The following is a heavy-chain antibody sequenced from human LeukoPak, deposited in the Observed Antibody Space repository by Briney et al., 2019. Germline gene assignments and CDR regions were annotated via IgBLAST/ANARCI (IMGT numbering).Heavy chain of an antibody. CDR1: GFTVSSNY. CDR3: ARGPDDYGDYRARFDY. CDR2: IYGGGST. D-gene: IGHD4-17*01. Sequence: PGGSLRLSCAASGFTVSSNYMSWVRQAPGKGLEWVSVIYGGGSTYYADSVKGRFTISRDNSKNTLYLQMNSLRAEDTAVYYCARGPDDYGDYRARFDYWGQGTLVTVSS. V-gene: IGHV3-53*01. J-gene: IGHJ4*02.